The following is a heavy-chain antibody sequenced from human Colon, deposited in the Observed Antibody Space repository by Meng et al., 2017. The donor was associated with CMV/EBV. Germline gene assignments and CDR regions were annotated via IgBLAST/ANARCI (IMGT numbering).Heavy chain of an antibody. J-gene: IGHJ4*02. CDR3: VRGRVVGGG. CDR2: MNPNSGHT. Sequence: ASVKVSCKASGYTFGTYDIYWVRQASGQGLEWMGWMNPNSGHTAYAQKFQGRVTMTRNTSITTAYMELTSLTYEDTGVYYCVRGRVVGGGWGQGTLVIVSS. V-gene: IGHV1-8*01. D-gene: IGHD2-21*01. CDR1: GYTFGTYD.